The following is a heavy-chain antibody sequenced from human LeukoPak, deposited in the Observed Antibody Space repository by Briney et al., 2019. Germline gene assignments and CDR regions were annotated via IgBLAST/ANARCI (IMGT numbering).Heavy chain of an antibody. CDR2: ISWNSGSI. J-gene: IGHJ4*02. V-gene: IGHV3-9*01. D-gene: IGHD5-18*01. Sequence: GGSLRLSCAASGFTFDDYAMHWVRQAPGKGLEWVSGISWNSGSIGYADSAKGRFTISRDNAKNSLYLQMNSLRAEDTALYYCAKDRGTAMDYWGQGTLVTVSS. CDR1: GFTFDDYA. CDR3: AKDRGTAMDY.